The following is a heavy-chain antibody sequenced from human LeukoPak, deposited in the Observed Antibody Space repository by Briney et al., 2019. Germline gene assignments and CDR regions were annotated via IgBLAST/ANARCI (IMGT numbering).Heavy chain of an antibody. CDR3: ARRLHRRPNWFDP. CDR2: MNPNSGNT. V-gene: IGHV1-8*01. D-gene: IGHD5-12*01. Sequence: ASVKVSCKASGYTFTSYDINWVRQATGQGLEWMGWMNPNSGNTGYAQKFQGRVTMTRNTSISTAYMELSSLRSEDTAVYYCARRLHRRPNWFDPWGQGTLVTVSS. J-gene: IGHJ5*02. CDR1: GYTFTSYD.